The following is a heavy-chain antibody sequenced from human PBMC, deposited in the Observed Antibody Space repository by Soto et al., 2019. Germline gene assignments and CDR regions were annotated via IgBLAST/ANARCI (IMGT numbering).Heavy chain of an antibody. CDR2: IDPSDSYT. CDR1: GYSLTSYW. J-gene: IGHJ6*02. CDR3: ARGITLSEDGMDV. D-gene: IGHD1-20*01. Sequence: PGESLKISCKGSGYSLTSYWISWVRQMPGKGLEWMGRIDPSDSYTNYSPSFHGHVTISADKSISTAYLQWSSLKASDTAMYYCARGITLSEDGMDVWGQGTTVTASS. V-gene: IGHV5-10-1*01.